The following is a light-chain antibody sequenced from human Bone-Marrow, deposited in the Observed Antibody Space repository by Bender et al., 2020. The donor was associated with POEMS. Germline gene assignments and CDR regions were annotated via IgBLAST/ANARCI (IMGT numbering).Light chain of an antibody. CDR1: SSNIGNNA. CDR3: ASWDDSLNAWV. CDR2: FDD. Sequence: QSVLTQPPSVSEAPRQRVTISCSGSSSNIGNNAVNWYQQFPGKAPLLLIYFDDLLPSGVSDRFSGSKSGTSASLAISGLQSEDEADYYCASWDDSLNAWVFGGGTKLTVL. V-gene: IGLV1-36*01. J-gene: IGLJ3*02.